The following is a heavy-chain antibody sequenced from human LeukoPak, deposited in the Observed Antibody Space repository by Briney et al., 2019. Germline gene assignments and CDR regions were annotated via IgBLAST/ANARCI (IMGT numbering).Heavy chain of an antibody. CDR3: ASGGYCSGGICYWTFDY. V-gene: IGHV1-2*02. J-gene: IGHJ4*02. D-gene: IGHD2-15*01. Sequence: ASVKGSCKASGYTFTGYYMHWVRQAPGQGLEWMGWINPNSGGTKYAQKFQGRVTMTRDTSISTAYMEMSRLRSDDTAVYYCASGGYCSGGICYWTFDYWGQGTLVTVSS. CDR1: GYTFTGYY. CDR2: INPNSGGT.